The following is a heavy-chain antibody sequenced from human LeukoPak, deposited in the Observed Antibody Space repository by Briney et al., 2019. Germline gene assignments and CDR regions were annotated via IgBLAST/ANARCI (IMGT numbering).Heavy chain of an antibody. CDR2: INQVGSEK. V-gene: IGHV3-7*01. CDR3: AKGHWNPFDP. CDR1: GFTFNTYC. J-gene: IGHJ5*02. Sequence: GGSLRLSCAASGFTFNTYCMSWVRQAPGKGLEWVANINQVGSEKFYVDSVEGRFTMSRDNTKNSLDLQMNSLRAEDAAVYYCAKGHWNPFDPWGQGTLVTVSS. D-gene: IGHD1-1*01.